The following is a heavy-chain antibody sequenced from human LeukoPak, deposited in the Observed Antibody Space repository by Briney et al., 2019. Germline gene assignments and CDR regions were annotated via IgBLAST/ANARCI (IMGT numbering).Heavy chain of an antibody. Sequence: SETLSLTCTVSGGSISSYYWSWIRQPPGKGLEWIGYIYYSGSTNYSPSLKSRVTISVDTSKNPFSLKLSSVTAADTAVYYCARVNDYYDSSGVDYWGQGTLVTVSS. CDR2: IYYSGST. D-gene: IGHD3-22*01. J-gene: IGHJ4*02. V-gene: IGHV4-59*01. CDR1: GGSISSYY. CDR3: ARVNDYYDSSGVDY.